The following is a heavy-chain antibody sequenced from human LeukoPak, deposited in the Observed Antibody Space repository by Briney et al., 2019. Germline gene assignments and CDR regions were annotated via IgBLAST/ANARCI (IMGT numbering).Heavy chain of an antibody. CDR3: ARSDYGDYGIDY. Sequence: GSSVKVSCKASGGTFSSYAISWVRQAPGQGLEWMGGIIPIFGTANYAQKFQGRVMITADESTSTAYMELSSLRSEDTAVYYCARSDYGDYGIDYWGQGTLVTVSS. J-gene: IGHJ4*02. V-gene: IGHV1-69*01. D-gene: IGHD4-17*01. CDR2: IIPIFGTA. CDR1: GGTFSSYA.